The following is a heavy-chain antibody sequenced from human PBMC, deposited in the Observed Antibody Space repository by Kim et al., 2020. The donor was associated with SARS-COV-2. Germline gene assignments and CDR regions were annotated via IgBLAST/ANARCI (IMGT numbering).Heavy chain of an antibody. V-gene: IGHV3-48*03. J-gene: IGHJ4*02. CDR1: GFTFSSYE. D-gene: IGHD5-18*01. CDR3: ARGAPTVWIQLLFDY. Sequence: GGSLRLSCAASGFTFSSYEMNWVRQAPGKGLEWVSYISSSGSTIYYADSVKGRFTISRDNAKNSLYLQMNSLRAEDTAVYYCARGAPTVWIQLLFDYWGQGTLVTVSS. CDR2: ISSSGSTI.